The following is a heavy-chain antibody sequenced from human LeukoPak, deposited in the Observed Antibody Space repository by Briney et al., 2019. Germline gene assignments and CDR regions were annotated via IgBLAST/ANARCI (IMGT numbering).Heavy chain of an antibody. J-gene: IGHJ4*02. D-gene: IGHD3-10*01. CDR3: ARSMVRGVIGGVDY. V-gene: IGHV3-23*01. CDR1: GFTFSSHA. CDR2: ISGSGGNT. Sequence: GGSLRLSCAATGFTFSSHAMSWVRQAPGKGPEWVSSISGSGGNTYYADFVKGRFTISRDSSKNTLYLQMNSLRAEDTAVCYCARSMVRGVIGGVDYWGQGTLVTVSS.